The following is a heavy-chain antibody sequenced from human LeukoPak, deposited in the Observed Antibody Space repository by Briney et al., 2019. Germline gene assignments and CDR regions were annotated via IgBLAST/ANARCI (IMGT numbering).Heavy chain of an antibody. CDR2: INLNSRTI. D-gene: IGHD4/OR15-4a*01. V-gene: IGHV3-48*01. CDR1: GFTFSSYA. CDR3: ARRAGAYSHPYDY. Sequence: PGGSLRLSCAASGFTFSSYAMSWVRQAPGKGLEWVSYINLNSRTIDYADSVRGRFTISRDNAKSSLYLQMNSLRAEDTAVYYCARRAGAYSHPYDYWGQGTLVTVSS. J-gene: IGHJ4*02.